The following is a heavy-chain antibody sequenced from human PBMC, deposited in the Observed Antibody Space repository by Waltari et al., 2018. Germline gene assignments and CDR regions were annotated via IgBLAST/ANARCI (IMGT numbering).Heavy chain of an antibody. V-gene: IGHV3-74*01. CDR1: GFTFRRHW. CDR3: ARDLYHAMDV. CDR2: VKEDGRSI. J-gene: IGHJ6*02. Sequence: EVRLVESGGGLVQPGGSLRLSCAASGFTFRRHWLHWVRQVPGKGLVGGARVKEDGRSISYADSVKGRFSISRDNAKNMLYLQMNSLRAEDTAVYYCARDLYHAMDVWGQGTTVIVSS.